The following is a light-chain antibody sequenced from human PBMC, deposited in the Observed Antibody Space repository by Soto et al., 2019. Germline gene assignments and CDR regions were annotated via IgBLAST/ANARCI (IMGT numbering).Light chain of an antibody. CDR1: SSDVGGYNY. V-gene: IGLV2-11*01. CDR3: CSYAGSPWV. J-gene: IGLJ3*02. CDR2: DVS. Sequence: QSALTQPRSVSGSPGQSVTISCTGTSSDVGGYNYVSWYQQHPGKAPKLMIYDVSKRPSGVPDRFSGSKSGNTASLTISGLQAEDEVDYYCCSYAGSPWVFGGGTKLTVL.